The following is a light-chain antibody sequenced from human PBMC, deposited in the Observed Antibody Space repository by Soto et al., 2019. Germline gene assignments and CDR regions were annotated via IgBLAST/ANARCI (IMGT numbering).Light chain of an antibody. CDR3: QQYVISPLT. Sequence: EIVLTHSPGTLSLSPGESATLSCRASQSVSNSYLAWYQQKPGQAPRLLIYGASSRATGIPDRFGGSGSGTDFTLTISRLEPEDFAVYYCQQYVISPLTFGGGTKVDIK. J-gene: IGKJ4*01. V-gene: IGKV3-20*01. CDR1: QSVSNSY. CDR2: GAS.